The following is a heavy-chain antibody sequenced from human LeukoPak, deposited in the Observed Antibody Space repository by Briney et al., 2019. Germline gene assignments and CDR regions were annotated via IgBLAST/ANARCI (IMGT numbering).Heavy chain of an antibody. CDR3: ATTPYYDFWSGPPY. V-gene: IGHV1-24*01. D-gene: IGHD3-3*01. CDR1: GYTLTELS. Sequence: ASVKVSCKVSGYTLTELSMHWVRQAPGKGLEWMGGFDPEDGETIYAQEFQGRVTMTEDTSTDTAYMELSSLRSEDTAVYYCATTPYYDFWSGPPYWGQGTLVTVSS. CDR2: FDPEDGET. J-gene: IGHJ4*02.